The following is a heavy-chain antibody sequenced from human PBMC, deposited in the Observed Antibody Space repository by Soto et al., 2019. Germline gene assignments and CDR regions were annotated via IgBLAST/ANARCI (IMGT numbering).Heavy chain of an antibody. D-gene: IGHD6-19*01. CDR1: GGSVTSGSYY. CDR3: ARGAGPGLSDYFDY. V-gene: IGHV4-61*01. CDR2: IYYTGAT. Sequence: SETLSLTCTVSGGSVTSGSYYWSWIRQPPGKGLEWIGYIYYTGATNYNPSLKSRVTISVDTSKNQFFLKLSSVTAADTAVYYCARGAGPGLSDYFDYWGQGTLVTVSS. J-gene: IGHJ4*02.